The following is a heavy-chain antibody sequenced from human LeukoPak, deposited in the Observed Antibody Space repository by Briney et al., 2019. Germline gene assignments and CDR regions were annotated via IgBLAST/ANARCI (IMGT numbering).Heavy chain of an antibody. D-gene: IGHD4-17*01. Sequence: VASVKVSCKASGYTFTGYYMHWVRQAPGQGLERMGWINPNSGGTNYAQKFQGRVTMTRDTSISTAYMELSRLRSDDTAVYYCARAEVTNYYYYYGMDVWGQGTTVTVSS. CDR2: INPNSGGT. V-gene: IGHV1-2*02. CDR3: ARAEVTNYYYYYGMDV. CDR1: GYTFTGYY. J-gene: IGHJ6*02.